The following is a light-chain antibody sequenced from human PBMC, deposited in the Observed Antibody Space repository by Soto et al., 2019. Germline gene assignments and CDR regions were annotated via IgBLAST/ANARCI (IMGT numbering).Light chain of an antibody. CDR2: GNS. CDR3: QSYDSSLSAYVV. V-gene: IGLV1-40*01. Sequence: QSVLTQPPSMSGAPGQRVTISCSGSSSNIGAGYDVHWYQQLPGTAPKLLIYGNSNRPSGVPDRFSGSKSGTSASLAITGLQAKDEADYYCQSYDSSLSAYVVFGGGTKLTVL. CDR1: SSNIGAGYD. J-gene: IGLJ2*01.